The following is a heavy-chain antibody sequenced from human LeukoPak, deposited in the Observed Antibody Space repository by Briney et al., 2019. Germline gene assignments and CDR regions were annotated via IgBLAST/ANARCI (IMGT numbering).Heavy chain of an antibody. V-gene: IGHV1-2*02. CDR3: ARGDTVVVPAAILDY. J-gene: IGHJ4*02. D-gene: IGHD2-2*01. Sequence: ASVKVSCKASGFTFTSSAMHLVRHAPGQGLEWMGWINPNSGGTNYAQKFQGRVTMTRDTSISTAYMELSRLRSDDTAVYYCARGDTVVVPAAILDYWGQGTLVTVSP. CDR2: INPNSGGT. CDR1: GFTFTSSA.